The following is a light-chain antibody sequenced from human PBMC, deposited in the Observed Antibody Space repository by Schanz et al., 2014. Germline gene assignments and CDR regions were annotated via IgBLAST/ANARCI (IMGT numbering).Light chain of an antibody. CDR2: STS. J-gene: IGKJ1*01. Sequence: EIVLTQSPGILSVSPGDRATLSCRASQSVSSGKIAWYQQRSGRTPRLLIYSTSTRATGTPDRFTGSGSGTDFILTINRLEPEDFAVYYCQQYGTSRTFGQGTKVEIK. V-gene: IGKV3-20*01. CDR3: QQYGTSRT. CDR1: QSVSSGK.